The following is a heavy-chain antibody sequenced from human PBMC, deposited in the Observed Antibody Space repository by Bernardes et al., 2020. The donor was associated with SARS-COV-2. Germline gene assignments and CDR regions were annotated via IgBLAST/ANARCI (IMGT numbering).Heavy chain of an antibody. CDR2: INPNSGGT. Sequence: GQGLEWMGWINPNSGGTNYAQKFQGWVTMTRDTSISTAYMELSRLRSDDTAVYYCARGRCTSGCSCYQGWFDPWGQGTLVTVSS. V-gene: IGHV1-2*04. J-gene: IGHJ5*02. D-gene: IGHD2-15*01. CDR3: ARGRCTSGCSCYQGWFDP.